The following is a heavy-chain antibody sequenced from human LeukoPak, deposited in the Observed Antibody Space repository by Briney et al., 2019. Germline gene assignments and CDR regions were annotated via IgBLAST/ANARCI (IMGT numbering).Heavy chain of an antibody. CDR1: RFTFNIYA. D-gene: IGHD1-26*01. CDR3: AKWDENFYYMDV. V-gene: IGHV3-23*01. CDR2: ISGSGGGT. Sequence: PGGSLRLSCAASRFTFNIYAMSWVRQTPGKGLEWVSSISGSGGGTFYANSVKGRFTISRDNSKKTLFLQMRGLRAEDTAVYYCAKWDENFYYMDVWGKGATVTVSS. J-gene: IGHJ6*03.